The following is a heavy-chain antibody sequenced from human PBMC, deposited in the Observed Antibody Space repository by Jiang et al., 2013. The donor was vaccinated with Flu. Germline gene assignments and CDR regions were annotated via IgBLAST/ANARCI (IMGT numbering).Heavy chain of an antibody. J-gene: IGHJ4*02. CDR3: ARGRVGGQN. V-gene: IGHV4-59*01. CDR1: GGSISSYY. D-gene: IGHD1-26*01. Sequence: TLSLTCTVSGGSISSYYWSWIRQPPGKGLEWIGCIYYSGSTNYNPSLKSRVTISVDTSKNQFSLKLSSVTGADTAVYHCARGRVGGQNWGQGTLVTVSS. CDR2: IYYSGST.